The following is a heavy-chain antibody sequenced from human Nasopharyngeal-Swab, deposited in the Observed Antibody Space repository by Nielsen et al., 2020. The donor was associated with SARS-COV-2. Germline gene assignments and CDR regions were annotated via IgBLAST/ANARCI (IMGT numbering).Heavy chain of an antibody. CDR3: ARGRGGFGYGDYVDY. Sequence: LSLTGAASGFTVSSNYMSWVRQAPGKGLEWVSVIYSGGSTYYADSVKGRFTISRDNSKNTLYLQMNSLRAEDTAVYYCARGRGGFGYGDYVDYWGQGTLVTVSS. J-gene: IGHJ4*02. CDR2: IYSGGST. V-gene: IGHV3-53*01. D-gene: IGHD4-17*01. CDR1: GFTVSSNY.